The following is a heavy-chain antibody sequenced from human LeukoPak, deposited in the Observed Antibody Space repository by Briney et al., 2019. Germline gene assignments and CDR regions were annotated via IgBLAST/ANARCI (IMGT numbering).Heavy chain of an antibody. CDR1: GYTFTGYY. Sequence: ASVKVSCKASGYTFTGYYMHWVRQAPGQGLEWMGWINPNSGGTNYAQKFQGRVTMTRDTSISTAYMELSRLRSDDTAVYYCARGGITIFGVVPTPFDPWGQGTLATVSS. J-gene: IGHJ5*02. CDR3: ARGGITIFGVVPTPFDP. D-gene: IGHD3-3*01. CDR2: INPNSGGT. V-gene: IGHV1-2*02.